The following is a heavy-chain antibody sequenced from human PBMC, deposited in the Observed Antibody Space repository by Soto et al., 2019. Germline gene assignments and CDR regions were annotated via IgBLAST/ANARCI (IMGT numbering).Heavy chain of an antibody. Sequence: QVQLVQSGAEVKKPGASVKVSCKASGYTFTNYGISWVRQAPGQGLEWMGWISAYNGNTKYAQKLQGRVTMTTDTXTXTXXMELRSLRSDDTAVYYCARGVGSGSYYNQYHGFDPWGQGTLVTVSS. J-gene: IGHJ5*02. V-gene: IGHV1-18*01. CDR3: ARGVGSGSYYNQYHGFDP. CDR1: GYTFTNYG. D-gene: IGHD3-10*01. CDR2: ISAYNGNT.